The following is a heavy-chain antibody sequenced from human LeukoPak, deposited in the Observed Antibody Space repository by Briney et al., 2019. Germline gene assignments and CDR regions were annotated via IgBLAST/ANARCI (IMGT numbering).Heavy chain of an antibody. CDR2: IYYSGGT. CDR3: AKGGGSFDY. CDR1: GGSVSSDSYH. Sequence: PSETLSLTCTVSGGSVSSDSYHWSWIRQPPGKGLEWVGYIYYSGGTNYNPSLKSRATISVDTSKNQFSLKLSSVTAADTAVYYCAKGGGSFDYWGQGTLVTVSS. V-gene: IGHV4-61*01. D-gene: IGHD2-15*01. J-gene: IGHJ4*02.